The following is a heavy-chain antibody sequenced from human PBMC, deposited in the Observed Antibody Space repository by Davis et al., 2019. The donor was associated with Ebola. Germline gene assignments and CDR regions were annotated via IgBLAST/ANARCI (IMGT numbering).Heavy chain of an antibody. V-gene: IGHV1-69*06. CDR1: GGTFSSYA. Sequence: SVKVSCKASGGTFSSYAISWVRQAPGQGLEWMGGIIPIFGTANYAQKFPGRLTITADRSTTTVYMELSSLKSEDTAVYYCARIHGDRGFYGVDVWGQGTAVTASS. CDR2: IIPIFGTA. CDR3: ARIHGDRGFYGVDV. D-gene: IGHD4-17*01. J-gene: IGHJ6*02.